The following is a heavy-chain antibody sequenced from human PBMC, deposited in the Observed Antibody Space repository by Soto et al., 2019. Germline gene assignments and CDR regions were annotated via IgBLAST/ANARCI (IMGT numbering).Heavy chain of an antibody. J-gene: IGHJ4*02. V-gene: IGHV3-23*01. Sequence: PGGSLRLSCVASGFTFSNYGMHWVRQAPGKGLEWISGISGSGSNRYYADSVKGRFTISRDNSKNTLYLQMNSLRAEDTALYYCAQDDWSYGVPLDTWGRGTLVTVS. CDR2: ISGSGSNR. CDR3: AQDDWSYGVPLDT. D-gene: IGHD3-16*01. CDR1: GFTFSNYG.